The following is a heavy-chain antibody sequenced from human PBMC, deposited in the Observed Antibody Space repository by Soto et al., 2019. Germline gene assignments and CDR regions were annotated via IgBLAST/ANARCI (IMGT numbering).Heavy chain of an antibody. Sequence: EVQLLESGGGLVQPGGSLSLYCAASGCSISSNAMYWVRQAPGEGLEWVSGIDDRRDTTHYADSVKGRFTISRDTSENTLYLQLNTLRADDTAVYYCAKDKPGTTSFDYWGQGTLVTVSS. CDR2: IDDRRDTT. V-gene: IGHV3-23*01. CDR3: AKDKPGTTSFDY. CDR1: GCSISSNA. D-gene: IGHD1-1*01. J-gene: IGHJ4*02.